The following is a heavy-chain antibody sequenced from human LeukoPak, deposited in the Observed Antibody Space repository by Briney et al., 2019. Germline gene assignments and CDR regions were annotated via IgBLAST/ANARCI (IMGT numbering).Heavy chain of an antibody. J-gene: IGHJ3*02. D-gene: IGHD2-8*01. V-gene: IGHV4-39*07. Sequence: SETLSLTCTVSYGSISDISYYWGWIRQPPGKGLEWIATIYRSGSTYYNPSLKSRVTISIDTSKNQFSLKLSSVTAADTAVYYCARVGELMVYAPHGPDDAFDIWGQGTMVTVSS. CDR1: YGSISDISYY. CDR2: IYRSGST. CDR3: ARVGELMVYAPHGPDDAFDI.